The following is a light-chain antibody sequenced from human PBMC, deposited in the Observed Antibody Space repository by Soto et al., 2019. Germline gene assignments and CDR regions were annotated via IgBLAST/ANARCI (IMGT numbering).Light chain of an antibody. J-gene: IGKJ4*01. V-gene: IGKV3-11*01. CDR1: PRITNL. CDR3: QQRSNWPLT. CDR2: DAF. Sequence: EIVLTQSPATVSLSPGERATLSCRARPRITNLLAWYQQKPGQAPRLLIYDAFKRATDIPARFSGSGSGTDFTLTISSLEPEDFGVYYCQQRSNWPLTFGGGTKVEIK.